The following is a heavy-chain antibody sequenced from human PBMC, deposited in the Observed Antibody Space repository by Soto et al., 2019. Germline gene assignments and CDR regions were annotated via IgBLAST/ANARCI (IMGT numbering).Heavy chain of an antibody. CDR1: GFTFSSYA. V-gene: IGHV3-23*01. CDR2: ISVSGDIT. J-gene: IGHJ4*02. Sequence: EVQLLESGGGLEQPGGSLRLSCAASGFTFSSYAMSWVRQAPGKGLEWVSIISVSGDITYYADSVKGRFTISRDNSKNTLYLQMNSLRAEDTALYYCSKGVVAAATHRPSDYWGRGTLVTVSS. D-gene: IGHD2-15*01. CDR3: SKGVVAAATHRPSDY.